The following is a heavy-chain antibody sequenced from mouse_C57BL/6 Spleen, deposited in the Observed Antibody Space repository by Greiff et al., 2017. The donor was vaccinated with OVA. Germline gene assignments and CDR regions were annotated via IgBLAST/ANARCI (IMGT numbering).Heavy chain of an antibody. V-gene: IGHV1-82*01. D-gene: IGHD3-2*02. J-gene: IGHJ4*01. CDR3: ARGAQAPYYYAMDY. CDR2: IYPGDGDT. Sequence: QVQLQQSGPELVKPGASVKISCKASGYAFSSSWMNWVKQRPGKGLEWIGRIYPGDGDTNYNGKFKGKATLTADKSSSTAYMQLSSLTSEDSAVYFCARGAQAPYYYAMDYWGQGTSVTVSS. CDR1: GYAFSSSW.